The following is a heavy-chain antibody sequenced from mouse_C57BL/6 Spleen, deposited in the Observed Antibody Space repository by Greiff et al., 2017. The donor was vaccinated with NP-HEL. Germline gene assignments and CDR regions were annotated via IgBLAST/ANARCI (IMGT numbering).Heavy chain of an antibody. D-gene: IGHD2-4*01. V-gene: IGHV5-17*01. CDR3: ARDYDYSHWYFDV. CDR1: GFTFSDYG. CDR2: ISSGSSTI. Sequence: VQLKQSGGGLVKPGGSLKLSCAASGFTFSDYGMHWVRQAPEKGLEWVAYISSGSSTIYYADTVKGRFTISRDNAKNTLFLQMTSLRSEDTAMYYCARDYDYSHWYFDVWGTGTTVTVSS. J-gene: IGHJ1*03.